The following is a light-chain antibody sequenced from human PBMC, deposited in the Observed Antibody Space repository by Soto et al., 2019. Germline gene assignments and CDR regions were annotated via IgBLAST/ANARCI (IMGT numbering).Light chain of an antibody. V-gene: IGLV2-8*01. Sequence: QSVLTQPPSASGSPGQSVTISCTGTKSDIGVYDFVSWYQHHPGKAPRLIIYEVVQRPSGVPDRFSGSKSGNTASLTVSGLQAVDEADYFCKSYAGSNTYVFGSGTKVTVL. CDR2: EVV. CDR3: KSYAGSNTYV. J-gene: IGLJ1*01. CDR1: KSDIGVYDF.